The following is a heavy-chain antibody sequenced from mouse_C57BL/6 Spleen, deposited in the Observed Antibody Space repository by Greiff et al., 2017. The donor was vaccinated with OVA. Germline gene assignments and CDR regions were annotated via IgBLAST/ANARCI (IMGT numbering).Heavy chain of an antibody. J-gene: IGHJ3*01. CDR2: IDPENGDT. Sequence: VQLQQSGAELVRPGASVKLSCTASGFTIKDYYMHWVKQRPEQGLEWIGWIDPENGDTEYASKFQGKATITADTSSNTAYLQLSSLTSEDTAVYYCTTPYDYGSSWFAYWGQGTLVTVSA. V-gene: IGHV14-4*01. D-gene: IGHD1-1*01. CDR3: TTPYDYGSSWFAY. CDR1: GFTIKDYY.